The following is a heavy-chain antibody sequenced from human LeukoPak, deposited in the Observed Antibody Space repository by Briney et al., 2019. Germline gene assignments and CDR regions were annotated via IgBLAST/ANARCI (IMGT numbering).Heavy chain of an antibody. J-gene: IGHJ4*02. CDR3: ARVGSSGSILYFDY. CDR2: ITSSGSTI. CDR1: GFTFSDYY. Sequence: GGSLRLSCAASGFTFSDYYMSWIRQAPGKGLEWVSYITSSGSTIYYADSVKGRFTISRDNAKNSLYLQMNSLRAEDTAVYYCARVGSSGSILYFDYWGPGTLVTVSS. D-gene: IGHD6-19*01. V-gene: IGHV3-11*01.